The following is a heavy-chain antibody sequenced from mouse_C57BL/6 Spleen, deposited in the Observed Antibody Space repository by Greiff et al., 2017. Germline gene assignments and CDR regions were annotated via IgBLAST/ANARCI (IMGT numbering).Heavy chain of an antibody. CDR1: GYAFSSSW. J-gene: IGHJ1*03. V-gene: IGHV1-82*01. CDR3: ARWGDNWYFDV. CDR2: LYPGDGDT. Sequence: QVQLQQSGPELVKPGASVKISCKASGYAFSSSWMNWVKQRPGKGLEWIGRLYPGDGDTNYNGKFKGKATLTADKSSSTAYMQLSSLTSEDSAVYFCARWGDNWYFDVWGTGTTVTVSS.